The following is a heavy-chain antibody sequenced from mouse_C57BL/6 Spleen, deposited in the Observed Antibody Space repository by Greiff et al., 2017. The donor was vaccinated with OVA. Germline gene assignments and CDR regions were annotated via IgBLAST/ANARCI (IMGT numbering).Heavy chain of an antibody. D-gene: IGHD1-1*01. CDR1: GYTFTSYW. CDR2: IYPSDSET. Sequence: VQLQQPGAELVRPGSSVKLSCKASGYTFTSYWMDWVQQRPGQGLEWIGNIYPSDSETHYNQKFKDKATLTVDKSSSTAYMQLSSLTSEDAAVYYCARTTTVVEDYYDYWGQGTTLTVSS. J-gene: IGHJ2*01. V-gene: IGHV1-61*01. CDR3: ARTTTVVEDYYDY.